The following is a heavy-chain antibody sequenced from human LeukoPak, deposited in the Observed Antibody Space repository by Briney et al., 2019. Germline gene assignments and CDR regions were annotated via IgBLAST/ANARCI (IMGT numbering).Heavy chain of an antibody. CDR1: GFIFDNYG. D-gene: IGHD1-26*01. CDR3: ARSRSSGGYGGADY. CDR2: LNWNGGST. V-gene: IGHV3-20*01. J-gene: IGHJ4*02. Sequence: GGSLRLSCAASGFIFDNYGMTWVRQAPGKGLEWVSGLNWNGGSTGYADSVKGRFTISRDNAKNSLYLHMNGLGPEGTAVYHCARSRSSGGYGGADYWGQGTLVAVSS.